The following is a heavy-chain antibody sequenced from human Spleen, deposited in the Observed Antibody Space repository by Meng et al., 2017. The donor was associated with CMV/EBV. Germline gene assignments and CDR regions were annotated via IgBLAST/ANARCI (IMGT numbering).Heavy chain of an antibody. CDR3: ASGKYSSSSVWFDP. Sequence: CAVYGGSFSGYYGSWIRQPPGKGLEWIGEINHSGSTNYNPSLKSRVTISVDTSKNQFSLKLSSVTATDTAVYYCASGKYSSSSVWFDPWGQGTLVTVSS. CDR1: GGSFSGYY. CDR2: INHSGST. V-gene: IGHV4-34*01. J-gene: IGHJ5*02. D-gene: IGHD6-6*01.